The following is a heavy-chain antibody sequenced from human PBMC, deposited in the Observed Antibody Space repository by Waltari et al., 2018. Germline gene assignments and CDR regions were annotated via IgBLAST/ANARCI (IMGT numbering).Heavy chain of an antibody. J-gene: IGHJ6*02. Sequence: QLQLQESGPGLVKPSETLSLTCTVSGGSISSSSYYWGWIRQPPGKGLEWIGSIYYSGGTYYNPSLKSRVTISVDTSKNQCSLKLSSVTAADTAVYYCARGYSIPEIYYYYYYGMDVWGQGTTVTVSS. CDR3: ARGYSIPEIYYYYYYGMDV. CDR1: GGSISSSSYY. D-gene: IGHD6-13*01. V-gene: IGHV4-39*07. CDR2: IYYSGGT.